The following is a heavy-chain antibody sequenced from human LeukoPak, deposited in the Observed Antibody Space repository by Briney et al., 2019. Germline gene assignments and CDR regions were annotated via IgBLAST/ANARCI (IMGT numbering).Heavy chain of an antibody. J-gene: IGHJ4*02. V-gene: IGHV3-30-3*01. D-gene: IGHD5-12*01. Sequence: PGGSLRLSCAASGFTFSSYAMHWVRQAPGKGLEWVAVISYDGSNKYYADSVKGRFTISRDNSKNTLYLQMNSLRAEDTAVYYCARDFVSGYDLTRLDYWGQGTLVTVSS. CDR2: ISYDGSNK. CDR1: GFTFSSYA. CDR3: ARDFVSGYDLTRLDY.